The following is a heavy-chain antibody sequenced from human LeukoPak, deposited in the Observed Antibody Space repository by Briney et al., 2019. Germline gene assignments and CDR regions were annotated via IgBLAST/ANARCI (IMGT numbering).Heavy chain of an antibody. CDR2: ISHDGSNK. D-gene: IGHD3-10*01. CDR1: GFTFSSYG. CDR3: ARGGFGELLTLGFDY. Sequence: PGGSLRLSCAASGFTFSSYGMHWVRQAPGKGLEWVAVISHDGSNKYYADSVKGRFTISRDNSKNTLYLQMNSLRAEDTAVYYCARGGFGELLTLGFDYWGQGTLVTVSS. V-gene: IGHV3-30*03. J-gene: IGHJ4*02.